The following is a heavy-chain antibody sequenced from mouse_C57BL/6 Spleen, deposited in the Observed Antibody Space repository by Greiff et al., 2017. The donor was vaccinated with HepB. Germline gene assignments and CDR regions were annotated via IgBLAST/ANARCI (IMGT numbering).Heavy chain of an antibody. D-gene: IGHD3-2*02. V-gene: IGHV1-55*01. J-gene: IGHJ2*01. Sequence: QVQLKQPGAELLKPGASVKMSCKASGYTFTSYWITWVKQRPGQGLEWIGDIYPGSGSTNYNEKFKSKATLTVDTSSSTAYMQLSSLTSEDSAVYYCARLETAQATSYYFDYWGQGTTLTVSS. CDR1: GYTFTSYW. CDR2: IYPGSGST. CDR3: ARLETAQATSYYFDY.